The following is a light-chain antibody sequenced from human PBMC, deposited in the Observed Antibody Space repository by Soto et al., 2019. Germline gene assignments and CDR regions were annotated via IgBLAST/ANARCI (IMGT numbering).Light chain of an antibody. CDR1: QSVSNNY. Sequence: EIVLTQSPGTLSLSPGERAPLXCRASQSVSNNYLAWYQQKPGQAPRLLSYGASNRATGIPDRFSGSGSGTDFTLTISRLEPEDVAVYYCQQYGSSGTFGQGTKVDIK. CDR2: GAS. V-gene: IGKV3-20*01. J-gene: IGKJ1*01. CDR3: QQYGSSGT.